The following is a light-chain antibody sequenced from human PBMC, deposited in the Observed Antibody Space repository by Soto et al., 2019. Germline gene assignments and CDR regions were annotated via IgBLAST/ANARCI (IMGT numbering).Light chain of an antibody. J-gene: IGLJ2*01. Sequence: QSVLTQPPSASGTPGQRVTISCSGGSSNIKTNGVSWYQQVPGAAHKLLIYSNNQRPSGAPDRFTGSKSGTSASLAIAGLQSEDEATYHCATWDDSLNGLIFGGGTKVTVL. CDR1: SSNIKTNG. CDR2: SNN. V-gene: IGLV1-44*01. CDR3: ATWDDSLNGLI.